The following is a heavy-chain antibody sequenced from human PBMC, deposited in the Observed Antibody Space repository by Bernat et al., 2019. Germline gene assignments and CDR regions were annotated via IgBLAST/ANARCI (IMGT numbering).Heavy chain of an antibody. CDR1: GFTFSSYW. D-gene: IGHD3-3*01. CDR2: IKQDGSEK. Sequence: EVQLVESGGGLVQPGGSLRLSCAASGFTFSSYWMSWVRQAPGKGLEWVANIKQDGSEKYYVDSVKGRFTISRDKAQNSMYLQMNSLRAEDPAVYYCAGEGGQGYYDFWSGYLDWFDPWGQGTLVTVSS. V-gene: IGHV3-7*01. J-gene: IGHJ5*02. CDR3: AGEGGQGYYDFWSGYLDWFDP.